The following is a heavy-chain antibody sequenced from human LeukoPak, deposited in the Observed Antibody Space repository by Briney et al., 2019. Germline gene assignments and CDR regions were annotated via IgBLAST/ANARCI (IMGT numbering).Heavy chain of an antibody. Sequence: SETLSLTCTVSGASIRTSTYYWGWLCQPPGKGLEWIGSVYSSGSPYYNPSFKSRLTISVDTSKNQISLRLRSVTASDTAVYYCATNKTMMTAAGMFDPWGPGTLVTVSS. CDR1: GASIRTSTYY. J-gene: IGHJ5*02. D-gene: IGHD3-22*01. V-gene: IGHV4-39*01. CDR2: VYSSGSP. CDR3: ATNKTMMTAAGMFDP.